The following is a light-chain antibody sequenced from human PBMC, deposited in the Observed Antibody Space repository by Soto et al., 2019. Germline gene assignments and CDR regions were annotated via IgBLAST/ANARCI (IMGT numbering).Light chain of an antibody. CDR3: QQYTNRPPWT. CDR1: QSVTTN. V-gene: IGKV3-15*01. CDR2: GAS. J-gene: IGKJ1*01. Sequence: EIVMTQSPATLSVSPGERATLSCRASQSVTTNLAWYQQKPGQAPRLLIYGASTRATGIPARFSGSGSGTEFTLTISSLQSDAFAVYYSQQYTNRPPWTFGQGTRVDFK.